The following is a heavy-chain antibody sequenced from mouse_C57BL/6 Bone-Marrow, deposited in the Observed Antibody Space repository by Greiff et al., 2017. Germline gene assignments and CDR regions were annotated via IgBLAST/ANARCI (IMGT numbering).Heavy chain of an antibody. CDR3: ARTYYSNYWYFDV. V-gene: IGHV1-55*01. CDR2: IYPGSGST. J-gene: IGHJ1*03. CDR1: GYTFTSYW. D-gene: IGHD2-5*01. Sequence: QVQLQQPGAELVKPGASVKMSCKASGYTFTSYWITWVKQRPGQGLEWIGDIYPGSGSTNYNEKFKSKATLTVDPSSSTAYMQLSSLTSEDSAFYYCARTYYSNYWYFDVWGTGTTVTVSS.